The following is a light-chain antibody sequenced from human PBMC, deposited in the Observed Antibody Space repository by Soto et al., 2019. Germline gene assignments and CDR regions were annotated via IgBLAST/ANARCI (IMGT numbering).Light chain of an antibody. CDR2: DVN. Sequence: QSVLTQPRSVSGSPGQSVTISCTGTSSDVGGYNYVSWYQHHPGKAPKLMIYDVNKRPSGVPDRFSGSKSGNTASLTISGLQAEDETDYFCCSYAGSYTYVVFGGGTKVTVL. V-gene: IGLV2-11*01. CDR1: SSDVGGYNY. CDR3: CSYAGSYTYVV. J-gene: IGLJ2*01.